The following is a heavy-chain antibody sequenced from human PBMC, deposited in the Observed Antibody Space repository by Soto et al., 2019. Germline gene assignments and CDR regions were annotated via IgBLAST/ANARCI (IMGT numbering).Heavy chain of an antibody. J-gene: IGHJ5*01. Sequence: EVHLLESGGGLVQPGGSLRLSCTASGFTFSSYAMTWVRQAPGRGLEGVSGITASGGRTFYADSVKGRFTISRDNSRSTLYLQMNSLRDEDTAVYYCAKDTRDADYVRWFDSWGQGTLVTVSS. D-gene: IGHD4-17*01. V-gene: IGHV3-23*01. CDR1: GFTFSSYA. CDR2: ITASGGRT. CDR3: AKDTRDADYVRWFDS.